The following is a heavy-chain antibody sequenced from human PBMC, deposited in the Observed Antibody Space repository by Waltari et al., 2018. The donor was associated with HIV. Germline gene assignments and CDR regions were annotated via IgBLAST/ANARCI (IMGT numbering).Heavy chain of an antibody. V-gene: IGHV3-30*18. Sequence: QVQLVESGGGVVQPGRSLRLSCAASGFTFSSYAMHWVRQAPGKGLEWVAVIWYDGSNTYYADFVKGRFTISRDNSKNTLYLQMSSLRAEDTAMYYCAKNPLSGEGYFDYWGQGTLVTVSS. CDR3: AKNPLSGEGYFDY. J-gene: IGHJ4*02. D-gene: IGHD2-15*01. CDR1: GFTFSSYA. CDR2: IWYDGSNT.